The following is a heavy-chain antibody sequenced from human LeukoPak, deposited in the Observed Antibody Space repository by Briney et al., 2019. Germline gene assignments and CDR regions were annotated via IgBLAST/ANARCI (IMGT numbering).Heavy chain of an antibody. V-gene: IGHV3-20*04. Sequence: GGSLRLSCAASGFTFDDYGMSWVRQAPGKGLEWVAGINWNGGSTGYADSVKGRFTTSRDNAKNSLYLQMNSLRAEDTALYYCARSYYYDSSGYSRPFDYWGQGTLVTVSS. CDR2: INWNGGST. J-gene: IGHJ4*02. CDR3: ARSYYYDSSGYSRPFDY. D-gene: IGHD3-22*01. CDR1: GFTFDDYG.